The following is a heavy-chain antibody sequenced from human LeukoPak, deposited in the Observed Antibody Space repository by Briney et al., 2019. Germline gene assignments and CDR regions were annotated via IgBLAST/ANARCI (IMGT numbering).Heavy chain of an antibody. Sequence: GGSLRLSCAASGFTFSSYGMHWVRQAPGKGLEWVAVIWYDGSNKYYADSVKGRFSISRDNAKNTLYLQMNSLRVEDTAVYYCARGRPHGNDYWGQGTLVTVSS. CDR2: IWYDGSNK. V-gene: IGHV3-33*01. D-gene: IGHD4-23*01. CDR3: ARGRPHGNDY. J-gene: IGHJ4*02. CDR1: GFTFSSYG.